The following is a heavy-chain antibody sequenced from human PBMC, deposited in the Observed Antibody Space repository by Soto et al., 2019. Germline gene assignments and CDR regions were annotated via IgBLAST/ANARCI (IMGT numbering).Heavy chain of an antibody. CDR1: GGSISSSG. V-gene: IGHV4-59*08. CDR3: ARHGDQLPTDAFDI. D-gene: IGHD2-2*01. J-gene: IGHJ3*02. Sequence: TSETLCLTCSVSGGSISSSGWSWLRQPPGKGLEWIGYIYYSGSTNYNPSLKSRVTLSVDTSKNQFSLKLSSVTAADTAVYYCARHGDQLPTDAFDIWGQGTMVTVSS. CDR2: IYYSGST.